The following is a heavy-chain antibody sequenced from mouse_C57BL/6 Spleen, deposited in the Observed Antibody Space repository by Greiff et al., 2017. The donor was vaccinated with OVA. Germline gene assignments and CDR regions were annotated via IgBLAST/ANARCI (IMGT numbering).Heavy chain of an antibody. CDR2: ISSGSSTI. J-gene: IGHJ2*01. CDR3: ARRPTMVTPFDY. D-gene: IGHD2-9*01. Sequence: EVKLVESGGGLVKPGGSLKLSCAASGFTFSDYGMHWVRQAPEKGLEWVAYISSGSSTIYYADTVKGRFTISRDNAKNTLFLQMTSLRSEDTAMYYCARRPTMVTPFDYWGQGTTLTVSS. CDR1: GFTFSDYG. V-gene: IGHV5-17*01.